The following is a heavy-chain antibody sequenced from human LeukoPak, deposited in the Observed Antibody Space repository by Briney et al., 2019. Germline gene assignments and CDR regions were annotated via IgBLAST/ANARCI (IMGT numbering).Heavy chain of an antibody. CDR1: GFTFSSYG. Sequence: GGSLRLSCAASGFTFSSYGMHWVRQAPGKGLEWVAVIWYDGSHKYYADSVKGRFTISRDNSKNTLYLQMNSLRAEDAAVYYCAKDGPSTALVIDYFDYWGQGTLVTVSS. V-gene: IGHV3-33*06. J-gene: IGHJ4*02. CDR2: IWYDGSHK. D-gene: IGHD5-18*01. CDR3: AKDGPSTALVIDYFDY.